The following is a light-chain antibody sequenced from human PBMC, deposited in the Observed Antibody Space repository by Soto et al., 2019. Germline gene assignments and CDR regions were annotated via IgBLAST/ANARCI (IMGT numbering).Light chain of an antibody. V-gene: IGLV2-23*02. J-gene: IGLJ3*02. CDR1: RSDVGNYDL. CDR2: EVN. Sequence: QSVLTQPASVSGSPGQSITISCTGTRSDVGNYDLVSWYQQHPGKAPKLMIYEVNKRPSGVSNRFSGSKSGNTASLTISGLQAEDEADYHCCSYAGSDTWAFGGGTKLTVL. CDR3: CSYAGSDTWA.